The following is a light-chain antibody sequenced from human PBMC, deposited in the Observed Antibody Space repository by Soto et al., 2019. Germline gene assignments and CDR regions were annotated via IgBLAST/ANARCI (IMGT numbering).Light chain of an antibody. CDR2: AAS. V-gene: IGKV1-27*01. J-gene: IGKJ5*01. CDR1: QGISNY. Sequence: DIHMTQSPSSLSASVGDRVTITCRAMQGISNYLAWYQHKPGKVPKLLICAASTLQSGVPSRFSGSRSGTDFTITISSLQTEDVATYSCQEYNSAPITFGQGTRLEI. CDR3: QEYNSAPIT.